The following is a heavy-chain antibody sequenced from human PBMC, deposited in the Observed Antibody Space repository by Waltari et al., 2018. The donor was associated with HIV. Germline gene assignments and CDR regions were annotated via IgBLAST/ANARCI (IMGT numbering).Heavy chain of an antibody. J-gene: IGHJ4*02. CDR1: GFTFSNAW. CDR2: MKSKTGGGTT. D-gene: IGHD4-17*01. CDR3: TTDPVTSDY. V-gene: IGHV3-15*01. Sequence: EVQLVESGGGLVKPGGCLRLSCAASGFTFSNAWLSWVRQAPGKGREWGGRMKSKTGGGTTDYATPVKGRFTISRDDSKNTLYLQMNSLKTEDTAVYYCTTDPVTSDYWGQGTLVTVSS.